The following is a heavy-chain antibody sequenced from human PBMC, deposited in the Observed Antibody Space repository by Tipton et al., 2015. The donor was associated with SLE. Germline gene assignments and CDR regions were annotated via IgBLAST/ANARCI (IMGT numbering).Heavy chain of an antibody. CDR3: AGAWQGYCSGGTCYVLDY. J-gene: IGHJ4*02. D-gene: IGHD2-15*01. CDR2: ISSSETT. CDR1: GGSISSHY. V-gene: IGHV4-59*11. Sequence: TLSLTCTVSGGSISSHYWSWIRQAQGKGLEWIGYISSSETTNYNPSLKSRVTISVDTSKNQFSLKLRSVTAADTAVYYCAGAWQGYCSGGTCYVLDYWGQGTLVTVSS.